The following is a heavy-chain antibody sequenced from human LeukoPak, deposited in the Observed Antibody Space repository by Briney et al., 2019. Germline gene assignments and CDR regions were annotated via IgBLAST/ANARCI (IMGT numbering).Heavy chain of an antibody. V-gene: IGHV1-24*01. CDR1: GYTLTELS. J-gene: IGHJ5*02. CDR2: FDPEDGET. D-gene: IGHD3-3*01. Sequence: ASVKASCKASGYTLTELSMHWVRQAPGKGLEWMGGFDPEDGETIYAQKFQGRVTMTEDTSTDTAYMELSSLRSEDTAVYYCATSQVVFRDNWFDPWGQGTLVTVSS. CDR3: ATSQVVFRDNWFDP.